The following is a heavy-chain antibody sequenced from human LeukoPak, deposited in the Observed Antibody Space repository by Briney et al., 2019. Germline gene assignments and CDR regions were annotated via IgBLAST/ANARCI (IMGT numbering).Heavy chain of an antibody. CDR3: ARTGQKDYYGSGSYYRRRYYYYGMDV. V-gene: IGHV1-2*02. J-gene: IGHJ6*04. CDR2: INPNSGGT. CDR1: GYTFTGYY. Sequence: ASVKVSCKASGYTFTGYYMHWVRQAPGQGLEWMGWINPNSGGTNYAQKFQGRVTITADESTSTAYMELSSLRSEDTAVYYCARTGQKDYYGSGSYYRRRYYYYGMDVWGKGTTVTVSS. D-gene: IGHD3-10*01.